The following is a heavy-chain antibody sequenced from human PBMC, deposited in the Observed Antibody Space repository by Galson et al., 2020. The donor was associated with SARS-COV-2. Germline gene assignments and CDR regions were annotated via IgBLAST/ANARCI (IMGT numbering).Heavy chain of an antibody. CDR1: GGSISSDNW. J-gene: IGHJ6*03. V-gene: IGHV4-4*02. Sequence: SETLSLTCAVSGGSISSDNWWNWVRQPPGKGLEWSGEIYRSESTNYNPSLKRRVTITIDKSKNQFSLKLASVTAADPAVYFCARAGYFAMDVWGKGTTVTASS. D-gene: IGHD3-22*01. CDR3: ARAGYFAMDV. CDR2: IYRSEST.